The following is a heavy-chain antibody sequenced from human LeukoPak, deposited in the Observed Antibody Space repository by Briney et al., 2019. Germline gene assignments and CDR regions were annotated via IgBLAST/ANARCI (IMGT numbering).Heavy chain of an antibody. J-gene: IGHJ3*02. CDR3: ARVYEGSSGAFDI. Sequence: GGSLRLSCAASGFTFSSYSMNWVRQAPGKGLEWVSSSSSSSSYIYYADSVKGRFTISRDNAKNSLYLQMNSLRAEDTAVYYCARVYEGSSGAFDIWGQGTMVTVSS. CDR2: SSSSSSYI. CDR1: GFTFSSYS. V-gene: IGHV3-21*01. D-gene: IGHD6-13*01.